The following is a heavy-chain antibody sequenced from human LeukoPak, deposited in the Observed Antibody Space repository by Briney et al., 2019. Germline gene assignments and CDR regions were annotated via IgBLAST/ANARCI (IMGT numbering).Heavy chain of an antibody. CDR1: GFRLSDHW. J-gene: IGHJ4*02. Sequence: GGSLRLSCAASGFRLSDHWMSWVRQAPGKGLEWVANIREDESEKKYMDSVKGRFTISRDNSKNTLYLQMNSLRAEDTAVYYCAREPGYYFDYWGQGTLVTVSS. CDR3: AREPGYYFDY. CDR2: IREDESEK. V-gene: IGHV3-7*03.